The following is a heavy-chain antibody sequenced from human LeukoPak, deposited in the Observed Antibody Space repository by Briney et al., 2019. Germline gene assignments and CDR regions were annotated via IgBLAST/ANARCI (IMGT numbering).Heavy chain of an antibody. V-gene: IGHV4-61*01. Sequence: SETLSLTCTVSGGSIRSSSYYWSWVRQPPGKGLEWIGYIYYSGSTNYNPSLKSRVTISVDTSKNQFSLKLSSVTAADTAVYYCAREVVTAARIGYGMDVWGQGTTVTVSS. D-gene: IGHD2-21*02. CDR3: AREVVTAARIGYGMDV. J-gene: IGHJ6*02. CDR1: GGSIRSSSYY. CDR2: IYYSGST.